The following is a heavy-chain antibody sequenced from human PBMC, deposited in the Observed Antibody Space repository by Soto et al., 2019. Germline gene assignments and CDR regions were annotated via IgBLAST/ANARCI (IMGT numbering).Heavy chain of an antibody. J-gene: IGHJ3*02. V-gene: IGHV3-66*01. CDR3: ARGPVVLMVYAIAGAFDI. CDR2: IYSGGST. CDR1: GFTVSSNY. D-gene: IGHD2-8*01. Sequence: EVQLVESGGGLVQPGGSLRLSCAASGFTVSSNYMSWVRQAPGKGLEWVSVIYSGGSTYYADSVKGRFTISRDNSKNTLYLQMNSLRAEDTAVYYCARGPVVLMVYAIAGAFDIWGQGTMVTVSS.